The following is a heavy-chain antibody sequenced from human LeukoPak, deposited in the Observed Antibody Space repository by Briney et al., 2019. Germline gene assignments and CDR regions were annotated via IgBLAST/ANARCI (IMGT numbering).Heavy chain of an antibody. CDR3: ARDPPGGIGEYFQH. Sequence: PSETLSLTCTVSGASISNSEFDWGWIRQAPGKGLEWIGSIYSSGSPYYSPSFKSRATMSIDRSQNPFSLRLTSVAAADTAVYYCARDPPGGIGEYFQHWGQGTLVTVSS. CDR1: GASISNSEFD. CDR2: IYSSGSP. V-gene: IGHV4-39*07. J-gene: IGHJ1*01. D-gene: IGHD2-15*01.